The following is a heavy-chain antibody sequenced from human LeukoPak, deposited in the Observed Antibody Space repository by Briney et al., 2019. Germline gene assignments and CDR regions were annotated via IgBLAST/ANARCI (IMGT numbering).Heavy chain of an antibody. D-gene: IGHD7-27*01. V-gene: IGHV1-2*02. CDR1: GYTFTGYY. CDR2: INPNSGGT. CDR3: ARDGELTGDKAFDY. Sequence: GASVKVSCKASGYTFTGYYTHWVRQAPGQGLEWMGWINPNSGGTNHAQKFQGRVTMTRDTSISTAYMELSRLRSDDTAVYYCARDGELTGDKAFDYWGQGTLVTVSS. J-gene: IGHJ4*02.